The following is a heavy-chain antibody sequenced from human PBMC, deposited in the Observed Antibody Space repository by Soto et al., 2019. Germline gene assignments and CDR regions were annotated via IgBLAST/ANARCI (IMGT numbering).Heavy chain of an antibody. CDR3: ARYYYFNSGSFRNCNY. J-gene: IGHJ4*02. CDR2: ISAGGVST. D-gene: IGHD3-22*01. Sequence: PGGALRLSCAASGFTFSTYSMSWVRQAPGEGLEWVSTISAGGVSTYYADSVRGRFTISRDNSQKTLYLQMHSLRAEDAAVYYCARYYYFNSGSFRNCNYWAQGDLAT. V-gene: IGHV3-23*01. CDR1: GFTFSTYS.